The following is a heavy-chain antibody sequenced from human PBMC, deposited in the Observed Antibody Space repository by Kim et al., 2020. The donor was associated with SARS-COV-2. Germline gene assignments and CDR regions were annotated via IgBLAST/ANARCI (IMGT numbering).Heavy chain of an antibody. Sequence: NNTPSLKSRVTIAVDTSKNQFSRKLSSVTAADTAVYYGSRDGPGSPFDYWGQGTLVTVS. CDR3: SRDGPGSPFDY. J-gene: IGHJ4*02. D-gene: IGHD4-17*01. V-gene: IGHV4-34*01.